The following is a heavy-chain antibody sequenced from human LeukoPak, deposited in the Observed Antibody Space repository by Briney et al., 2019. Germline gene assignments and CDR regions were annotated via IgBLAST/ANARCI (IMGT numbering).Heavy chain of an antibody. J-gene: IGHJ4*02. CDR1: GFTFSSYW. CDR2: INSDGSST. CDR3: ARVAWVHSSGYYYDY. V-gene: IGHV3-74*01. Sequence: GGSLRLSCAASGFTFSSYWMHWVRQAPGKGLVWVSRINSDGSSTSYADSVKGRFTISRDNAKNTLYLQMNSLRAEDTAVYYCARVAWVHSSGYYYDYWGRGTLVTVSS. D-gene: IGHD3-22*01.